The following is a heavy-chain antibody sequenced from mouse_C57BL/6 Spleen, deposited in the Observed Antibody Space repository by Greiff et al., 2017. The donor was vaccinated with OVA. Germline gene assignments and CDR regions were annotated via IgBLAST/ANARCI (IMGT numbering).Heavy chain of an antibody. CDR1: GYTFTSYW. J-gene: IGHJ4*01. CDR3: ARSGVTTRGYAMDY. D-gene: IGHD2-2*01. CDR2: IAPPDSYT. V-gene: IGHV1-59*01. Sequence: VQLQQPGAELVRPGTSVKLSCKASGYTFTSYWLHWVKQRPGQGLEWIGVIAPPDSYTNYNQKFKVKATLTVDTSSSTAYMQLSSLTSEDSAVYYCARSGVTTRGYAMDYWGQGTSVTVSS.